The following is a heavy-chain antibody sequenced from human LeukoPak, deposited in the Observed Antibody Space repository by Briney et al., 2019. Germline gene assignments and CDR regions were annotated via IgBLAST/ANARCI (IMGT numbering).Heavy chain of an antibody. D-gene: IGHD6-6*01. V-gene: IGHV3-73*01. CDR3: TRHECSSSFLGYYYYYMDV. J-gene: IGHJ6*03. CDR2: IRSKANSYAT. CDR1: GFTFSGSA. Sequence: GGSLRLSCAASGFTFSGSAMHWVRQASGKGLEWVGRIRSKANSYATAYAASVKGRFTISRDDSKNTAYLQMNSLKTEDTAVYYCTRHECSSSFLGYYYYYMDVWGKGTTVTVSS.